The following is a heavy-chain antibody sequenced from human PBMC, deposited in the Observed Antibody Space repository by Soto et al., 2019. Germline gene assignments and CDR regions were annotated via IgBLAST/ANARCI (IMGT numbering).Heavy chain of an antibody. Sequence: YWSWIRQPPGKGLEWIGYIYYSGSTYYNPSLKSRVTISVDTSKNKFSLKLSSVTAADTAMYYCAQRKDNWLAPWAQGTLVTVSS. D-gene: IGHD6-25*01. CDR1: Y. CDR2: IYYSGST. CDR3: AQRKDNWLAP. V-gene: IGHV4-30-4*01. J-gene: IGHJ5*02.